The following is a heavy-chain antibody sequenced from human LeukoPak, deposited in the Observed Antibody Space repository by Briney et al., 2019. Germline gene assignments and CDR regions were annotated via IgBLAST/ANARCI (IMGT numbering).Heavy chain of an antibody. Sequence: PGGSLRLSCAASGFTFSSYAMSWVRQAPGKGLEWASAISGGDDTPYYADSVKGRFTISRDSSKNTLYLQMNSLRAEDTAVYYCAKGWGVFDYWGQGTLVTVSS. D-gene: IGHD3-16*01. J-gene: IGHJ4*02. CDR2: ISGGDDTP. CDR1: GFTFSSYA. V-gene: IGHV3-23*01. CDR3: AKGWGVFDY.